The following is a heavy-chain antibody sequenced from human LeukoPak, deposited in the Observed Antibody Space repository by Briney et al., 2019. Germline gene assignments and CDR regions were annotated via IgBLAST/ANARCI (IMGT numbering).Heavy chain of an antibody. CDR3: AKDRGLWFGELYRHPDY. CDR1: GFTFSNYA. CDR2: ISYDGSDK. D-gene: IGHD3-10*01. V-gene: IGHV3-30*04. J-gene: IGHJ4*02. Sequence: GGSLRLSCSASGFTFSNYAMHWVRQAPGKGPEWVAVISYDGSDKYYADSVKGRFTISRDNSRNTLYLQMNSLRAEDTAVYYCAKDRGLWFGELYRHPDYWGQGTLVTVSS.